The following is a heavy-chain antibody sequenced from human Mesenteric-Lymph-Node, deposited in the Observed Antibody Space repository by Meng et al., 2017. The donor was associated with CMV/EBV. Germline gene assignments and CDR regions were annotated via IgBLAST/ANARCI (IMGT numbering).Heavy chain of an antibody. CDR3: ARDGCSGGACYYGVDV. CDR1: GGSVSSGSYY. J-gene: IGHJ6*02. V-gene: IGHV4-61*01. Sequence: SETLSLTCTVSGGSVSSGSYYWSWIRQPPGKGLEWIGYIYYSGSTNYNPSLKSRVTISVDTSKNQFSLKLSSVTAADRAVYYCARDGCSGGACYYGVDVWGQGTTVTVSS. CDR2: IYYSGST. D-gene: IGHD2-15*01.